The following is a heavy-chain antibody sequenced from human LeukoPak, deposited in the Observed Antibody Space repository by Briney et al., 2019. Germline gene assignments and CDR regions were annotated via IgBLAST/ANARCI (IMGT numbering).Heavy chain of an antibody. V-gene: IGHV5-51*01. Sequence: GESLQISCKGSGYSFTSYWIGWVRQMPGKGLEWMGIIYPGDSDTRYSPSFQGQVTISADKSISTAYLQWSSLKASDTAMYYCARPMTTVNDAFDIWGQGTMVTVSS. CDR2: IYPGDSDT. J-gene: IGHJ3*02. CDR3: ARPMTTVNDAFDI. CDR1: GYSFTSYW. D-gene: IGHD4-17*01.